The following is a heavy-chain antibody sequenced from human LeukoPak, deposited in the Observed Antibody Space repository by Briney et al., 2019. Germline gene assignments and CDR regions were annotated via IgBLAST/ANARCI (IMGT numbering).Heavy chain of an antibody. CDR1: GGSFSGYY. V-gene: IGHV4-34*01. CDR2: INHSGST. Sequence: NPSETLSLTCAVYGGSFSGYYWSWIRQPPGKGLEWIGEINHSGSTNYNPSLKSRVTISVDTSKNQFSLKLSSVTATDTAVYYCARGMSGAYYDYFDYWGQGTLVTVSS. CDR3: ARGMSGAYYDYFDY. D-gene: IGHD1-26*01. J-gene: IGHJ4*02.